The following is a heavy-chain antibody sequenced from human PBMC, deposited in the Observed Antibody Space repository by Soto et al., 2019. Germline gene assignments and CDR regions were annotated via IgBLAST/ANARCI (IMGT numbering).Heavy chain of an antibody. CDR3: ATRVRTRCYFDY. CDR2: IYYSGNT. V-gene: IGHV4-39*02. CDR1: GGSISSSVYY. J-gene: IGHJ4*02. D-gene: IGHD1-1*01. Sequence: LSLTCTVSGGSISSSVYYWGWIRQPPGKGLEWIGTIYYSGNTEYNPSLKSRVTMSVDTSKNHFSLKLSSVTTTDTAVYYCATRVRTRCYFDYWGQGTLVTVAS.